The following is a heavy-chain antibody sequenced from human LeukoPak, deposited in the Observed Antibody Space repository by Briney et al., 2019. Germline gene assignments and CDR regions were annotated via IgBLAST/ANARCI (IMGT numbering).Heavy chain of an antibody. D-gene: IGHD5-12*01. J-gene: IGHJ6*02. Sequence: SETLSLTCTVSGGSLSRYCWSWIRQPPGKGLEWMGHIHYSGSTNYNPSLKSRVAISIDTSKNQFSLRLSSVTAVDTAVYYCARVSGATITTYYGMDVWGQGTTVTVS. V-gene: IGHV4-59*01. CDR2: IHYSGST. CDR1: GGSLSRYC. CDR3: ARVSGATITTYYGMDV.